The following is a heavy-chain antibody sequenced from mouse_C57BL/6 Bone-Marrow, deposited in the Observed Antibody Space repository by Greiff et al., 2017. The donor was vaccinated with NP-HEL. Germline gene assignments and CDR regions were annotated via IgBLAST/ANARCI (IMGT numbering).Heavy chain of an antibody. CDR1: GFTFSSYA. CDR2: ISSGGDYI. J-gene: IGHJ1*03. CDR3: TRELNWDWYFDV. V-gene: IGHV5-9-1*02. D-gene: IGHD4-1*01. Sequence: EVHLVESGEGLVKPGGSLKLSCAASGFTFSSYAMSWVRQTPEKRLEWVAYISSGGDYIYYADTVKGRFTISRDNARNTLYLQMSSLKSEDTAMYYCTRELNWDWYFDVWGTGTTVTVSS.